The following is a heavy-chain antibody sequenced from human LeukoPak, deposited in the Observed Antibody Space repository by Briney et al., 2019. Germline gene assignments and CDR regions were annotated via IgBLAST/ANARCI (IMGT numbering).Heavy chain of an antibody. J-gene: IGHJ4*02. CDR1: GFTVSTNY. D-gene: IGHD5-18*01. Sequence: GGSLRLSCAASGFTVSTNYMTWVRQAPGKGLEWVSVIYSGGSTYYADSVKGRFTISRDNSKNTLYLQMNSLRAEDTAVYYCARKGAGYSYGSGFDYWGQGTLVTVSS. V-gene: IGHV3-66*01. CDR2: IYSGGST. CDR3: ARKGAGYSYGSGFDY.